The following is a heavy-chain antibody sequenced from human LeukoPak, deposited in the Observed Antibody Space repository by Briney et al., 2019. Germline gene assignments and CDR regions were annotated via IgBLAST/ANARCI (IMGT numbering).Heavy chain of an antibody. V-gene: IGHV1-69*05. CDR3: ARGTLDAFDI. CDR2: IIPIFGTA. D-gene: IGHD2-2*01. J-gene: IGHJ3*02. CDR1: GYTFTSYG. Sequence: ASVKVSCKASGYTFTSYGISWVRQAPGRGLEWMGGIIPIFGTANYAQKFQGRVTITTDESTSTAYMELSSLRSEDTAVYYCARGTLDAFDIWGQGTMVTVSS.